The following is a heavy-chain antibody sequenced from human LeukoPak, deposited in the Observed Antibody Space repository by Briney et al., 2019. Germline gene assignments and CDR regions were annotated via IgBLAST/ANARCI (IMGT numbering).Heavy chain of an antibody. CDR1: GGSISSYY. CDR3: AREGSGSSSWFGWFDP. CDR2: IYTSGST. J-gene: IGHJ5*02. D-gene: IGHD6-13*01. V-gene: IGHV4-4*07. Sequence: SETLSLTCTVSGGSISSYYWSWIRQPAGKGLEWIGRIYTSGSTNYNPSLKSRVTMSVDTSKNQFSLKLSSVTAADTAVYYCAREGSGSSSWFGWFDPWGQGTLVTVSS.